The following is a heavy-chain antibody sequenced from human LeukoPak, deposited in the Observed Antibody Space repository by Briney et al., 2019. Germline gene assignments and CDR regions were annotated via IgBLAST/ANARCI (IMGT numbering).Heavy chain of an antibody. Sequence: GGSLRLSCAASGFTFSDYYMSWIRQAPGKGLEWVSYISSGGSTIDYADSVKGRFTISRDNAKNSLYLQVNSLRAEDTAVYYCARDRASRYGMDVWGQGTTVTVSS. V-gene: IGHV3-11*01. CDR3: ARDRASRYGMDV. J-gene: IGHJ6*02. CDR2: ISSGGSTI. CDR1: GFTFSDYY. D-gene: IGHD3-10*01.